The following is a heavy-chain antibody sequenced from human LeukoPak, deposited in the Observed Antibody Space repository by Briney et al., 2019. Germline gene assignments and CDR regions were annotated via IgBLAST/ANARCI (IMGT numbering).Heavy chain of an antibody. CDR2: FRSNGSTI. J-gene: IGHJ6*02. CDR3: ARDEGADFWSGYSYYYYRMDV. D-gene: IGHD3-3*01. Sequence: PGGSVRLLCGASGFTFSDYYMSWIRQARGRGVEGVSYFRSNGSTIYYADSVKGRFTISRDNAKNSLYLQMNSLRAEDTAVYYCARDEGADFWSGYSYYYYRMDVWGQGTTVTVSS. V-gene: IGHV3-11*01. CDR1: GFTFSDYY.